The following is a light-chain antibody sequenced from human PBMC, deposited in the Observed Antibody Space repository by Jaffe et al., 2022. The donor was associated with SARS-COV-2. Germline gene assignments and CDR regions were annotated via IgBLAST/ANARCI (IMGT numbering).Light chain of an antibody. J-gene: IGLJ2*01. Sequence: QSVLTQPPSVSAAPGQRVTISCSGSTSDIGYNYVSWYQRLPGTAPRLLIYDNNKRPSGIPDRFSGSKSGTSATLDITGLQTGDEADYYCETWDGSVGTGVFGGGTKLTVL. CDR2: DNN. CDR3: ETWDGSVGTGV. V-gene: IGLV1-51*01. CDR1: TSDIGYNY.